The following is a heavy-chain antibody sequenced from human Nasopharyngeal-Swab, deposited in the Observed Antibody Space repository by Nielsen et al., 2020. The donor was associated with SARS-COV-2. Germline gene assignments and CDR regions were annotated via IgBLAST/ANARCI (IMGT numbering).Heavy chain of an antibody. Sequence: PGKGLEWVSSISSSSSYIYYADSVKGRFTISRDNAKNSLYLQMNSLRAEDTAVYYCARRITMVQGVIAVPIYYYYGMDVWGQGTTVTVSS. V-gene: IGHV3-21*01. CDR3: ARRITMVQGVIAVPIYYYYGMDV. CDR2: ISSSSSYI. J-gene: IGHJ6*02. D-gene: IGHD3-10*01.